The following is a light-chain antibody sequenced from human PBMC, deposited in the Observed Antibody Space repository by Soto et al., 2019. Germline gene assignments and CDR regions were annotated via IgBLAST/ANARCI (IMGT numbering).Light chain of an antibody. CDR3: QTWGTGLRV. J-gene: IGLJ3*02. CDR2: LNSDGSH. V-gene: IGLV4-69*01. Sequence: QLVLTQSPSASASLGASVKLTCTLSSGHSSYAVAWHQQQPEKGPRYLMKLNSDGSHSKGDGIPDRFSGSSSGAERYLTISRLPSEDEGDHYRQTWGTGLRVFGGGTKVTVL. CDR1: SGHSSYA.